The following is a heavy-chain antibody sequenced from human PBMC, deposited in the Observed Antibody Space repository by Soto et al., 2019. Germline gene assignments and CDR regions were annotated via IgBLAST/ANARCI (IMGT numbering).Heavy chain of an antibody. CDR2: IIPIFGTA. J-gene: IGHJ6*02. V-gene: IGHV1-69*01. D-gene: IGHD2-2*01. Sequence: QVQLVQSGAEVKKPGSSVKVSCKASGGTFSSYAISWVRQAPGQELEWMGGIIPIFGTANYAQKFQGRVTITADESTSTAYMELSSLRSEDTAVYYCARIVVVPAAEIYYYYGMDVWGQGTTVTVSS. CDR1: GGTFSSYA. CDR3: ARIVVVPAAEIYYYYGMDV.